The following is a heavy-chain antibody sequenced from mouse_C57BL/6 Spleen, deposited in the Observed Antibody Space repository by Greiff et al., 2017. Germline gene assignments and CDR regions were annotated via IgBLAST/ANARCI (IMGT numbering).Heavy chain of an antibody. CDR1: GYTFTSYW. Sequence: VQLQQPGAELVKPGASVKLSCKASGYTFTSYWMQWVKQRPGQGLEWIGEIDPSDSYTNYNQKFKGKATLTVDTSSSTAYMQLSSLTSEDSAVYYCAYWDPFGYWGQGTTLTVSS. CDR2: IDPSDSYT. V-gene: IGHV1-50*01. D-gene: IGHD4-1*01. CDR3: AYWDPFGY. J-gene: IGHJ2*01.